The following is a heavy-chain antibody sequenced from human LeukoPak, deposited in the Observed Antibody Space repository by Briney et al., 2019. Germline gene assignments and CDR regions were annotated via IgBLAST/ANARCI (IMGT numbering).Heavy chain of an antibody. CDR1: GFTFSNYW. V-gene: IGHV3-7*01. Sequence: QPGGSLRLSCAASGFTFSNYWMGWVRQTPGMGLEWVANIKPDGSVKDYVDSVKGRFTFPRDNARNSVYLQMNSLRAEDTAMYYCTTNHYWGQGTLVTVSS. CDR3: TTNHY. CDR2: IKPDGSVK. J-gene: IGHJ4*02.